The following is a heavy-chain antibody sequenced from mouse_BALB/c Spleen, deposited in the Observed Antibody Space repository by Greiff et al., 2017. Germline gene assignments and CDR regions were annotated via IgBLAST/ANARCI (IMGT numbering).Heavy chain of an antibody. V-gene: IGHV1S29*02. CDR2: IYPYNGGT. CDR1: GYTFTDYN. Sequence: VQLQQSGPELVKPGASVKISCKASGYTFTDYNMHWVKQSHGKSLEWIGYIYPYNGGTGYNQKFKSKATLTVDNSSSTAYMELRSLTSEDTAVYYCARLKDGYYYFDYWGQGTTLTVSS. J-gene: IGHJ2*01. D-gene: IGHD2-3*01. CDR3: ARLKDGYYYFDY.